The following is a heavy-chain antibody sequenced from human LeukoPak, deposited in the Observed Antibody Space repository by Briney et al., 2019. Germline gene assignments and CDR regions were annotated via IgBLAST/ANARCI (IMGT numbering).Heavy chain of an antibody. Sequence: QTSETLSLTCTVSGGSISSSSYYWGWIRQPPGKGLEWIGSIYYSGSTYYNLSLKSRVTISVDTSKNQFSLKLSSVTAADTAVYYCARRYGSGSSSDWYFDLWGRGTLVTVSS. CDR3: ARRYGSGSSSDWYFDL. CDR2: IYYSGST. V-gene: IGHV4-39*07. J-gene: IGHJ2*01. D-gene: IGHD3-10*01. CDR1: GGSISSSSYY.